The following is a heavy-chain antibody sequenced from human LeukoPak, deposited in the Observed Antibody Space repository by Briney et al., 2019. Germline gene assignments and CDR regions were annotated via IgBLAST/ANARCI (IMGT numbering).Heavy chain of an antibody. CDR1: GFTFGSHA. Sequence: GGSLRLSCEASGFTFGSHAMSWVRQAPGKGLEWVAGIFGSGGSPHYADPVKGRFTISRDNSRNTVYLQINSLRAEDTAVYYCGKATVGYGSGQKPAWPVDYWGQGTLVTVFS. CDR2: IFGSGGSP. CDR3: GKATVGYGSGQKPAWPVDY. J-gene: IGHJ4*02. D-gene: IGHD6-19*01. V-gene: IGHV3-23*01.